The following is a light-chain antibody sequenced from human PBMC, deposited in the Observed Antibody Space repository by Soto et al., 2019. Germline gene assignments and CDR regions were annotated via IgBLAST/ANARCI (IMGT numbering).Light chain of an antibody. CDR3: QQSYSTPFT. CDR1: QSISSY. V-gene: IGKV1-39*01. J-gene: IGKJ3*01. CDR2: AAS. Sequence: DIQMTQSPSSLSASVGDRVTITCRASQSISSYLNWYQQKPGKAPKLLIYAASSLQSGVRSRFSGSGSGTDFTLTISTLQPEDFATYYCQQSYSTPFTCGPGTKVDIK.